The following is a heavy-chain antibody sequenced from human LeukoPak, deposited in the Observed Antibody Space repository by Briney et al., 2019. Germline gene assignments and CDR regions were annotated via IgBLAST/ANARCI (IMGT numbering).Heavy chain of an antibody. CDR1: GFTFSGYA. CDR3: GTPWGRDILTEV. Sequence: GGSLRLSCSASGFTFSGYAMSWVRQAPGKGLEWVSEISNSGGSTYYADSVKGRFTISRDNSQNTLYLRMNSLRAEDTAVYYCGTPWGRDILTEVWGQGTLVTVSS. J-gene: IGHJ4*02. CDR2: ISNSGGST. D-gene: IGHD3-9*01. V-gene: IGHV3-23*01.